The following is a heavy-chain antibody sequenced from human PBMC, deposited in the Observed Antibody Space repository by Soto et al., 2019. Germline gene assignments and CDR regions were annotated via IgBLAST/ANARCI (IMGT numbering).Heavy chain of an antibody. CDR1: GYTLTSYY. CDR2: IDPSGGSI. D-gene: IGHD3-10*01. Sequence: QVQLVQSGAEVQKPGASVKVSCKASGYTLTSYYMDWVRQAPGQGLEWMGIIDPSGGSISYAQEVQGRVIMTSDTTTSTVYMELSSLASEDTGVYYCARRGYDYGSGSHYPFDYWGQGTLVAVST. CDR3: ARRGYDYGSGSHYPFDY. J-gene: IGHJ4*02. V-gene: IGHV1-46*01.